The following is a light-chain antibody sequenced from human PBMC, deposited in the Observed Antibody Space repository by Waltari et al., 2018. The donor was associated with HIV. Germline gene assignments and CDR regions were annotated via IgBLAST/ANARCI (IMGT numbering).Light chain of an antibody. V-gene: IGKV1-39*01. CDR1: QTIDSNY. J-gene: IGKJ2*01. CDR3: QQSYSTPPT. CDR2: GAS. Sequence: DIQMTQSPSSLSASVGDRVTITCRASQTIDSNYLNWYRQKPGKAPELLIYGASTLHSGVPSRFSGSGSGTDFTLAISSLQPEDFATYYCQQSYSTPPTFGQGTKVDIK.